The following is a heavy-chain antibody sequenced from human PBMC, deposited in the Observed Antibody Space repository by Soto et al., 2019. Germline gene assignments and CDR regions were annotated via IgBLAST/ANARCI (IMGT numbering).Heavy chain of an antibody. J-gene: IGHJ6*02. CDR3: AKGTAAAGNCYYYGMDV. CDR1: GFTFSSYA. CDR2: ISGSGGST. D-gene: IGHD6-13*01. Sequence: EVQLLESGGGLVQPGGSLRLSCAASGFTFSSYAMSWVRQAPGKGLEWVSAISGSGGSTYYADSVKGRFTISRDNSKNTLYLQMNSLRAEDTAVYYCAKGTAAAGNCYYYGMDVWGQGTTVTVSS. V-gene: IGHV3-23*01.